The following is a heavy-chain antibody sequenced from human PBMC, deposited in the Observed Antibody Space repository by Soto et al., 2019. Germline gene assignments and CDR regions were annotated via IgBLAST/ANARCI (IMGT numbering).Heavy chain of an antibody. J-gene: IGHJ6*02. CDR3: AKDRGPCSGNKCSSLYYYYGMDV. D-gene: IGHD2-15*01. CDR1: GFKFGDYA. V-gene: IGHV3-9*01. Sequence: ESGGGLVQPGRSLRLSCEASGFKFGDYAMHWVRQAPGKGLEWVSGVSWNSEIVGYADSVKGRFTISRDNAKNYLYLEMNSLRTEDTALYYCAKDRGPCSGNKCSSLYYYYGMDVWGQGTTVTVSS. CDR2: VSWNSEIV.